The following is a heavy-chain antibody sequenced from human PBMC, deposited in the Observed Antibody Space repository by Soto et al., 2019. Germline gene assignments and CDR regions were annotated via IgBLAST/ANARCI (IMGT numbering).Heavy chain of an antibody. CDR3: AKDRLGGNFDY. Sequence: EVQLLDSGGGLVQPGGSLRLSCAASGFTFNNYAMNWVRQAPGKGLEWVATISGTGGSTHYADSVKGRFTISRDNSKYTLYLQMNSLRVEDTAVYYCAKDRLGGNFDYWGQGTQVTVSS. CDR2: ISGTGGST. CDR1: GFTFNNYA. V-gene: IGHV3-23*01. J-gene: IGHJ4*02.